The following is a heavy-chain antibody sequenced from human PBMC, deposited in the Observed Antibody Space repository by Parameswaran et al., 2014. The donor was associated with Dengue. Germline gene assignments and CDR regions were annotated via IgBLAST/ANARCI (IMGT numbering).Heavy chain of an antibody. CDR3: ASEMVRGVIIYGMDV. V-gene: IGHV3-53*01. CDR2: IYSGGST. Sequence: GESLKISCAASGFTVSSNYMSWVRQAPGKGLEWVSVIYSGGSTYYADSVKGRFTISRDNSKNTLYLQMNSLRAEDTAVYYCASEMVRGVIIYGMDVWGQGTTVTVSS. J-gene: IGHJ6*02. D-gene: IGHD3-10*01. CDR1: GFTVSSNY.